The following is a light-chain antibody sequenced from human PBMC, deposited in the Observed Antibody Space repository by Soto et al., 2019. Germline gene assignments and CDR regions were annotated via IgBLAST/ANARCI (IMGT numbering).Light chain of an antibody. Sequence: EVVMTQSPATLSVSPGERATLSCRASQSVSSDLAWYQQKPGQAPRLIIYGASTRATGIAARFSGSGSGTEFTLTISSLQSEDFALYYCQQHNNWPLTFGGGTKVEIK. CDR2: GAS. J-gene: IGKJ4*01. V-gene: IGKV3-15*01. CDR1: QSVSSD. CDR3: QQHNNWPLT.